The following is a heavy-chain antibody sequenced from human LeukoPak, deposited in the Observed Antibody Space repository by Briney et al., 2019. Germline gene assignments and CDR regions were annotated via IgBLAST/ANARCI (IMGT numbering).Heavy chain of an antibody. D-gene: IGHD6-13*01. J-gene: IGHJ4*02. CDR3: ARDHSSSWSYPIF. CDR2: IWYDGSNK. CDR1: GFTFSSYG. V-gene: IGHV3-33*01. Sequence: PGGSLRLSCAASGFTFSSYGMHWVRQAPGKGLEWVAVIWYDGSNKHYADSVKGRFTISRDNSKNTLYLQMNSLRAEDTAVYYCARDHSSSWSYPIFWGQGTLVTVSS.